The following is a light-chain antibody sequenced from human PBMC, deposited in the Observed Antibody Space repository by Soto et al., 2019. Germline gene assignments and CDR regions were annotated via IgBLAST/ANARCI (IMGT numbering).Light chain of an antibody. J-gene: IGLJ1*01. CDR1: SSDIGNYNY. V-gene: IGLV2-14*03. Sequence: QSALTQPASVSGSPGQSIAISCTGTSSDIGNYNYVSWYQHHPGKAPQLMIYDVTSRPSGVSNRFSGSKSGNTASLTISGLQAEDEADYYCGSYTSNTTLSFVFGTGTQPTVL. CDR2: DVT. CDR3: GSYTSNTTLSFV.